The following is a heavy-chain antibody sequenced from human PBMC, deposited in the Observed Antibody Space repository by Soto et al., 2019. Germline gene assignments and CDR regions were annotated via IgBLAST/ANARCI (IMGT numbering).Heavy chain of an antibody. V-gene: IGHV1-2*02. Sequence: ASVKVSCKSSGYAFTGYYIHWVRQAPGQGLEWMGWINPNSGDTNYAQKFQGRVTMTRDTSFSTAYMELSSLRSDDTAVYYCATRYSYVHFWCQGTLVTGSS. CDR3: ATRYSYVHF. J-gene: IGHJ4*02. CDR2: INPNSGDT. D-gene: IGHD5-18*01. CDR1: GYAFTGYY.